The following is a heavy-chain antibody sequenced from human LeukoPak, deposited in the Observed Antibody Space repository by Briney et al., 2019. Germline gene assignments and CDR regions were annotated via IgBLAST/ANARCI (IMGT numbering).Heavy chain of an antibody. J-gene: IGHJ4*02. CDR2: ISGSGGST. Sequence: PGGSLRLSCAASGFTFSSYAMSWVRQAPGKGLEWVSAISGSGGSTYYADSVKGRFTISRDNSKNTLYLQMNSLRAEDTAVYYCAKDWTPDILTPRGTEIDTSLWGQGTLVTVSS. CDR1: GFTFSSYA. V-gene: IGHV3-23*01. D-gene: IGHD3-9*01. CDR3: AKDWTPDILTPRGTEIDTSL.